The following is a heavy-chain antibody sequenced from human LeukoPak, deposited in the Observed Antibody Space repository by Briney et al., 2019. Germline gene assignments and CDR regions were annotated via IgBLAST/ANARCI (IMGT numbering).Heavy chain of an antibody. D-gene: IGHD5-24*01. V-gene: IGHV3-30-3*01. J-gene: IGHJ4*02. CDR1: GFTFSSYA. CDR3: ARELLGDGYNSPY. Sequence: GGSLRLSCAASGFTFSSYAMSWVRQAPGKGLEWVAVISYDGSNKYYADSVKGRFTISRDNSKNTLYLQMNSLRAEDTAVYYCARELLGDGYNSPYWGQGTLVTVSS. CDR2: ISYDGSNK.